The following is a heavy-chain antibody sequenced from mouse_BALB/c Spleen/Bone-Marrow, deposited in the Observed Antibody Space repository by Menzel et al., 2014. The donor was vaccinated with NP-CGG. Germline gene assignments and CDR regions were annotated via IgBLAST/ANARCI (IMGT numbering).Heavy chain of an antibody. CDR2: IRNKANGYTT. Sequence: EVQLVESGGGLVQTGGSLRLSCATSGFTFTDYYMSWVRQPPGKALEWLGFIRNKANGYTTEYSASVKGRFTISRDNSHSILYLQMNTLRAEDSATYYCAVRGITTATGAMYYWVQGPSVTVSS. V-gene: IGHV7-3*02. D-gene: IGHD1-2*01. J-gene: IGHJ4*01. CDR3: AVRGITTATGAMYY. CDR1: GFTFTDYY.